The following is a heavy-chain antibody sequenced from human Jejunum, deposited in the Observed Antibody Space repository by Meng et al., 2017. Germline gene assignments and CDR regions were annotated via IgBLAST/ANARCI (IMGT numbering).Heavy chain of an antibody. J-gene: IGHJ4*01. V-gene: IGHV3-48*03. D-gene: IGHD2-2*01. CDR3: TRWRQYQYCDF. CDR2: IGSIATTT. Sequence: GESLKISCAASGFTFSSYEMNWVRQAPGKGLEWISYIGSIATTTYYATSVKGRFTISRDNTKNSLYLQMDSLTTEDTGVYYCTRWRQYQYCDFWGQGTQVTVSS. CDR1: GFTFSSYE.